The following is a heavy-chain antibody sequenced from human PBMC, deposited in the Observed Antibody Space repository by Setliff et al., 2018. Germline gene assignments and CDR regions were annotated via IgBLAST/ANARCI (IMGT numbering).Heavy chain of an antibody. J-gene: IGHJ6*03. CDR3: VREGVDTRSSTDYRYYMDV. V-gene: IGHV1-46*01. Sequence: WASVKVSCKASGYTLTNYYMHWVRQAPGQGLEWMGIINPSGGLTRYAQKFQGRVTIITDESTSTAFMQLSSLRSEDTAVYYWVREGVDTRSSTDYRYYMDVWGKGTTVTVSS. D-gene: IGHD5-18*01. CDR2: INPSGGLT. CDR1: GYTLTNYY.